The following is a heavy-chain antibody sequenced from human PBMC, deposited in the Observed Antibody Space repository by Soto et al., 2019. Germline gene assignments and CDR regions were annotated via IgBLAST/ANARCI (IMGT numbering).Heavy chain of an antibody. CDR1: CGSISSGGYS. CDR2: IYHSGST. CDR3: ARGSYDSSGYYPYLDY. J-gene: IGHJ4*02. Sequence: SETLSLTCAVSCGSISSGGYSWSWIRQPPGKGLEWIGYIYHSGSTYYNPSLKSRVTISVDRSKNQFSLKLSSVTAADTAVYYCARGSYDSSGYYPYLDYWGQGTLVTVSS. D-gene: IGHD3-22*01. V-gene: IGHV4-30-2*01.